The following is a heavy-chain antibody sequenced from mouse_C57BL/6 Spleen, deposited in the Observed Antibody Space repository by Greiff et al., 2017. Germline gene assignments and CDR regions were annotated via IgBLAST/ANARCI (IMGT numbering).Heavy chain of an antibody. Sequence: EVMLVESGAGLVKPGGSLKLSCAASGFTFSSYAMSWVRQTPEKRLEWVAYISSGGDYIYYADTVKGRCTITRDNARNTLYLQMSSLKSEDTAMYYCTRDRASYAMDYWGQGTSVTVSS. CDR1: GFTFSSYA. J-gene: IGHJ4*01. CDR2: ISSGGDYI. D-gene: IGHD3-1*01. V-gene: IGHV5-9-1*02. CDR3: TRDRASYAMDY.